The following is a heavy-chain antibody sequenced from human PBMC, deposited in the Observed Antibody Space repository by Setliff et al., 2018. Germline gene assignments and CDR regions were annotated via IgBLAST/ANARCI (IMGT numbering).Heavy chain of an antibody. CDR3: ARSYSSSWYGFFQH. J-gene: IGHJ1*01. Sequence: SCAASGFTFSSYAMTWVRQAPGKGLEWVSIISASGDTTYYADSVKGRFTISRDNAKNSLYLQMNSLRAEDTAVYYCARSYSSSWYGFFQHWGQGTLVTVSS. V-gene: IGHV3-23*01. CDR2: ISASGDTT. D-gene: IGHD6-13*01. CDR1: GFTFSSYA.